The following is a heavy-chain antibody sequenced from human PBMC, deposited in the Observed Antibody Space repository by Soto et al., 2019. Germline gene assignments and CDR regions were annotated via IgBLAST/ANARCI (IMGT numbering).Heavy chain of an antibody. CDR1: GFTSFSFA. V-gene: IGHV1-3*01. CDR3: AREIKGVTSFDY. D-gene: IGHD3-10*01. Sequence: QVQLIQSGPVMMQPGASVKVSCKASGFTSFSFAFHWVRQAPGQGPEWLGWINGGVDGTIYAQKFQGRGTITRDKSANIVFLEVNTLTSDDTAVYYWAREIKGVTSFDYWGQGTLVTVSS. CDR2: INGGVDGT. J-gene: IGHJ4*02.